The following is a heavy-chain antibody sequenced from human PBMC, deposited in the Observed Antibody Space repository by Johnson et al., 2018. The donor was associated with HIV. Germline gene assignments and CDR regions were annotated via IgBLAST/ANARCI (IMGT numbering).Heavy chain of an antibody. CDR1: GLTFSSYG. Sequence: QVQLVESGGGVVQPGGSLRISCAAYGLTFSSYGMHWVRQAPGKGLEWVAVIRYDGSNKYYADSVKGRFTISRDNSKNTLYLQMNSLRAEDTAVYYCAKGRGSPPGAFDIWGQGTMVTVSS. CDR3: AKGRGSPPGAFDI. CDR2: IRYDGSNK. V-gene: IGHV3-30*02. D-gene: IGHD1-26*01. J-gene: IGHJ3*02.